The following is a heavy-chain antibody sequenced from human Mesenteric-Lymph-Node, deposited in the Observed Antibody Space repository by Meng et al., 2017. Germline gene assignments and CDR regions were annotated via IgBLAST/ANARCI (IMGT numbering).Heavy chain of an antibody. CDR2: MNPNSGNT. CDR3: ARGRYCSGGSCGPIDP. Sequence: QVQQGQSWPEVKQPGASVAVSCKASGYTFTSYDINWVRQATGQGLEWMGWMNPNSGNTGYAQKFQGRVTITRNTSISTAYMELSSLRSEDTAVYYCARGRYCSGGSCGPIDPWGQGTLVTVSS. J-gene: IGHJ5*02. D-gene: IGHD2-15*01. CDR1: GYTFTSYD. V-gene: IGHV1-8*03.